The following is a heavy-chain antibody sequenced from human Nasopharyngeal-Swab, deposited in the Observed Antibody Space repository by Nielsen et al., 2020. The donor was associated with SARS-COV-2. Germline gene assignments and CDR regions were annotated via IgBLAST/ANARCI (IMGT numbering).Heavy chain of an antibody. D-gene: IGHD3-22*01. CDR1: GYTFTSYA. CDR2: INAGNGNT. J-gene: IGHJ6*02. Sequence: ASVKVSCKASGYTFTSYAMHWVRQAPGQRLEWMGWINAGNGNTKYLQKFQGRVTITRDTSASTAYMELSSLRSEDTAVYYCARYYREGSGYFYYGMDVWGQGTTVTVSS. V-gene: IGHV1-3*01. CDR3: ARYYREGSGYFYYGMDV.